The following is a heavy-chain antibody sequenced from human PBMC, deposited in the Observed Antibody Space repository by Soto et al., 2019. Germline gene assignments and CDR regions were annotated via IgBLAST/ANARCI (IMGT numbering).Heavy chain of an antibody. Sequence: EVQLVESGGGLVQPGGSLKLSCAASGFTFSGSAMHWVRQASGKGLEWVGRIRSKANSYATAYAASVKGRFTISRDDSKNTAYLQMNSLRTEDTAVYYCTTTKDGSSWYGGYWGQGTLVTVSS. J-gene: IGHJ4*02. CDR1: GFTFSGSA. CDR2: IRSKANSYAT. D-gene: IGHD6-13*01. V-gene: IGHV3-73*02. CDR3: TTTKDGSSWYGGY.